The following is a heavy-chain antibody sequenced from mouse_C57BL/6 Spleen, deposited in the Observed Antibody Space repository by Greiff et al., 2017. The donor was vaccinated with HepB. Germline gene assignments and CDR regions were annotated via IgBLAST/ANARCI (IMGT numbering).Heavy chain of an antibody. CDR2: IYPSDSET. Sequence: VQLQQPGAELVRPGSSVKLSCKASGYTFTSYWMDWVKQRPGQGLEWIGNIYPSDSETHYNQKFKDKATLTVDKSSSTAYMQLSSLTSEDSAVYYCARSWGYYVGYWGQGTTLTVSS. CDR1: GYTFTSYW. J-gene: IGHJ2*01. V-gene: IGHV1-61*01. CDR3: ARSWGYYVGY.